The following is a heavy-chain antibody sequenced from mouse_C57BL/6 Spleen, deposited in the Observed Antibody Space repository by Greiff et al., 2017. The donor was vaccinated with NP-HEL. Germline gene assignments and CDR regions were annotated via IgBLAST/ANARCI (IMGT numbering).Heavy chain of an antibody. J-gene: IGHJ3*01. V-gene: IGHV1-81*01. CDR3: ARSEVGRFAY. CDR2: IYPRSGNT. D-gene: IGHD4-1*01. Sequence: QVQLQQSGAELARPGASVKLSCKASGYTFTSYGISWVKQRTGQGLEWIGEIYPRSGNTYYNEKFKGKATLTADKSSSTAYMELRSLTSEDSAVYFCARSEVGRFAYWGQGTLVTVSA. CDR1: GYTFTSYG.